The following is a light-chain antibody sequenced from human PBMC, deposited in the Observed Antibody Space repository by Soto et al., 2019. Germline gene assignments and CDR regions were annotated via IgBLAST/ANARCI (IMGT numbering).Light chain of an antibody. Sequence: SYELTQPSSVSVSPGQTARITCSGDVLAKKYARWFQQKPGQAPVLMIYIDSERPSGIPERFSGSSSGTTVTLTISGAQVEDEADYYCYSAADNNLVFGGGTKLTVL. CDR1: VLAKKY. CDR2: IDS. CDR3: YSAADNNLV. V-gene: IGLV3-27*01. J-gene: IGLJ2*01.